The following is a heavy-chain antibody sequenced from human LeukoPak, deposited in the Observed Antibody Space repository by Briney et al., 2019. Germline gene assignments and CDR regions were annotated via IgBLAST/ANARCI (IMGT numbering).Heavy chain of an antibody. V-gene: IGHV3-7*01. D-gene: IGHD2-15*01. Sequence: GGSLRLSCAASGFTFSSYWMSWVRQAPGKGLEWVANIKQDGNEKYYVDSVKGRFTISRDNAKNSLYLQMNSLRAEDTAVYYCARYCSGGSLYNWFDPWGQGTLVTVSS. CDR3: ARYCSGGSLYNWFDP. CDR2: IKQDGNEK. CDR1: GFTFSSYW. J-gene: IGHJ5*02.